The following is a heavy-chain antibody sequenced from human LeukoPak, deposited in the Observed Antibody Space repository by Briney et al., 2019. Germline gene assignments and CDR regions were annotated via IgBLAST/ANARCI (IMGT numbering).Heavy chain of an antibody. D-gene: IGHD3-22*01. J-gene: IGHJ5*02. Sequence: ASVKVSCKASGYTFTGYYMHWVRQAPGQGLEWMGRINPNGGGTNYAQKFQGRVTMTRDTSISTAYMELSRLRSDDTAVYYCARVFRSGYYYAWGQGTLVTVSS. CDR3: ARVFRSGYYYA. V-gene: IGHV1-2*06. CDR2: INPNGGGT. CDR1: GYTFTGYY.